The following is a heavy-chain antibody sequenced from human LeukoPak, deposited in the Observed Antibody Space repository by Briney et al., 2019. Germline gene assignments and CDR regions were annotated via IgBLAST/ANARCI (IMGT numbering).Heavy chain of an antibody. CDR1: GGSFSGYY. CDR3: AGAPRITISSDAFDI. D-gene: IGHD3-3*01. CDR2: INHSGST. J-gene: IGHJ3*02. Sequence: SETLSLTCTVSGGSFSGYYWSWIRQPPGKGLEWIGEINHSGSTNYNPSLKSRVTISVDTSKNQFSLKLSSVTAADTAVYYCAGAPRITISSDAFDIWGQGTMVTVSS. V-gene: IGHV4-34*01.